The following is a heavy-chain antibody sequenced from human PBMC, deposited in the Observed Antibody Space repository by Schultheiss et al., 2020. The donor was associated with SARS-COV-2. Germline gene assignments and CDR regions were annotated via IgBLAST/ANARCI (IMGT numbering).Heavy chain of an antibody. CDR2: IYTSGST. CDR1: GGSISSYY. J-gene: IGHJ4*02. CDR3: APGDYGGNDYYFDY. V-gene: IGHV4-4*07. D-gene: IGHD4-23*01. Sequence: SQTLSLTCTVSGGSISSYYWSWIRQPAGKGLEWIGRIYTSGSTNYNPSLKSRVTISVDTSKNQFSLKLSSVTAADTAVYYCAPGDYGGNDYYFDYWGQGTLVTVSS.